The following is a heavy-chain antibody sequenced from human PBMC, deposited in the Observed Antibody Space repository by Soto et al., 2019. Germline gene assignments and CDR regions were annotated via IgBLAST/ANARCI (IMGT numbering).Heavy chain of an antibody. Sequence: QVQLVRSGAEVKKPGSSVQVSCKASGANFNTYVFTWVRKAPGQGLEWMGGINGLLGTTNYAQKFQGRVTITADKSTNIGYMELSGLRSEDTAVYYCARGVLVVMGGYYNMDVWGQGTTVTVSS. D-gene: IGHD2-15*01. V-gene: IGHV1-69*06. J-gene: IGHJ6*02. CDR1: GANFNTYV. CDR2: INGLLGTT. CDR3: ARGVLVVMGGYYNMDV.